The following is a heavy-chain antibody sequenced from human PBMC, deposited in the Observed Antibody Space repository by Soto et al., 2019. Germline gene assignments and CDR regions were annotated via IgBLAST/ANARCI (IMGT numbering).Heavy chain of an antibody. CDR2: ISSSGSTI. CDR1: GFTFSSYE. V-gene: IGHV3-48*03. Sequence: EVQLVESGGGLVQPGGSLRLSCAASGFTFSSYEMNWVRQAPGKGLEWVSYISSSGSTIYYADSVKGRFTISRDNAKNSLYLQMNSLRAEDTAVYYCARPLMATITPDAFDIWGQGTMVTVSS. CDR3: ARPLMATITPDAFDI. J-gene: IGHJ3*02. D-gene: IGHD5-12*01.